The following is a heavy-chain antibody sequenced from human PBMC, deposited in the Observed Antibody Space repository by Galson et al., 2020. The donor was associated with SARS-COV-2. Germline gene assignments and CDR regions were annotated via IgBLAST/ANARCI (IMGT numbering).Heavy chain of an antibody. J-gene: IGHJ6*02. V-gene: IGHV3-21*01. CDR1: GFTFTTYS. CDR2: ISGSGSYV. Sequence: GSLRLSCAASGFTFTTYSMSWVRQAPGKGLEWLSSISGSGSYVYYADSLKGRFTISRDNARNSLYLEMNSLRAEDTAVYYCARDKEGATINYYYPMDVWGQGTTVTVSS. CDR3: ARDKEGATINYYYPMDV. D-gene: IGHD3-10*01.